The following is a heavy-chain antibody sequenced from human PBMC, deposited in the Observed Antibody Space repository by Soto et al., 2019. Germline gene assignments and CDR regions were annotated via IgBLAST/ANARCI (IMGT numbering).Heavy chain of an antibody. CDR2: ISGSGGNT. Sequence: GGSLRLSCAASGFTFSSYAMSWVRQAPGKGLEWVSTISGSGGNTYYADSVKGRFTISRDNSKNTLYLQMNSLRADDTAVYYCAKDSVEMATIQAYWGQGTLVTVSS. J-gene: IGHJ4*02. D-gene: IGHD5-12*01. CDR3: AKDSVEMATIQAY. CDR1: GFTFSSYA. V-gene: IGHV3-23*01.